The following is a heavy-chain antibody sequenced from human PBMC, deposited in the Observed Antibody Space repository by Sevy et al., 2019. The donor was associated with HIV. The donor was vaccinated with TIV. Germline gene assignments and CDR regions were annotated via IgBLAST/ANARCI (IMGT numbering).Heavy chain of an antibody. CDR2: IKKDGSEK. Sequence: GGSLRLSCAASGFTFNMYWMTWVRQAPGKGLEWVANIKKDGSEKYYVDSVKGRLTMSRDNAKNSLYLQMNILRAEDTSVYYCARVGVSSWLPHYYFDYWGQGALVTGSS. CDR1: GFTFNMYW. D-gene: IGHD3-3*01. CDR3: ARVGVSSWLPHYYFDY. V-gene: IGHV3-7*01. J-gene: IGHJ4*02.